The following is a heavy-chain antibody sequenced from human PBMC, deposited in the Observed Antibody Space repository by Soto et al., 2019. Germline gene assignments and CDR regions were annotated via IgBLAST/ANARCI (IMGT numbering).Heavy chain of an antibody. CDR1: GFTFSSYG. J-gene: IGHJ4*02. V-gene: IGHV3-30*18. Sequence: GGSLRLFCVGSGFTFSSYGMHWVRQAPGKGLECVAVISDTGSSHYYAASVEGRFTNSRENSKNTLSLHMDRLRVEDTAEYYCAKDRGGDCPDNSCYFGADYWGQGTPVTVSS. CDR2: ISDTGSSH. CDR3: AKDRGGDCPDNSCYFGADY. D-gene: IGHD2-2*01.